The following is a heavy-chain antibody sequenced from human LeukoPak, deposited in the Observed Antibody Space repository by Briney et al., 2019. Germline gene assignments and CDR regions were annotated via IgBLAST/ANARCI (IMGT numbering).Heavy chain of an antibody. Sequence: SETLPLTCTVSGGFISSYYWSWLRQPPGKGLEWIGYIYYSGSTNYNPSLKSRVTISVDTSKNQFPMKLSTVSAADTAVYYCARATVADYYFDYWGQGTLVTVSS. D-gene: IGHD2-15*01. CDR1: GGFISSYY. CDR3: ARATVADYYFDY. J-gene: IGHJ4*02. V-gene: IGHV4-59*01. CDR2: IYYSGST.